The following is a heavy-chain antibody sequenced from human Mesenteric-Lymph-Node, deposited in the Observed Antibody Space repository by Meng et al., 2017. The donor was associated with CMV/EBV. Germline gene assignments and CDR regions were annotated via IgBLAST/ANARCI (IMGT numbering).Heavy chain of an antibody. CDR3: ARGSNPLDY. J-gene: IGHJ4*02. D-gene: IGHD4-11*01. V-gene: IGHV3-30-3*01. Sequence: GESLKISCAASGFTFNTYAIRWVRQTPGTGLEWLAVISYDGSIKNYADSVKGRFTISRDNSKNTLYLQMDNLRPEHTAIYYCARGSNPLDYWGQGTRVTVSS. CDR2: ISYDGSIK. CDR1: GFTFNTYA.